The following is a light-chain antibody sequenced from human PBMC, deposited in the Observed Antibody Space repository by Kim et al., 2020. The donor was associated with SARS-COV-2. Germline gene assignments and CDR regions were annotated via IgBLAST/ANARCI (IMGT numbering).Light chain of an antibody. CDR2: GAS. Sequence: VSPEERATLSCRASQSVSSNLAWYQQKHGQTPRLLIYGASTRATGVPARFSGSGSGTEFTLTISSLQSEDFAVYFCHQYDNWPPYTFGQGTKLEI. V-gene: IGKV3-15*01. CDR3: HQYDNWPPYT. J-gene: IGKJ2*01. CDR1: QSVSSN.